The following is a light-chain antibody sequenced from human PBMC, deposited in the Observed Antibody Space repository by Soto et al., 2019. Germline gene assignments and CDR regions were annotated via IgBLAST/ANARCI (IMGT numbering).Light chain of an antibody. J-gene: IGKJ1*01. V-gene: IGKV1-27*01. CDR1: QGISNY. CDR3: QKYNSSWT. Sequence: DIQMNQSPSSLSASVGDRVTITCRASQGISNYLAWYQQKPGKVPKLLIYAASTLQSGVPSRFSGSGSGTDFTPTLSSLQSEDVATYYCQKYNSSWTFGQGTKVDIK. CDR2: AAS.